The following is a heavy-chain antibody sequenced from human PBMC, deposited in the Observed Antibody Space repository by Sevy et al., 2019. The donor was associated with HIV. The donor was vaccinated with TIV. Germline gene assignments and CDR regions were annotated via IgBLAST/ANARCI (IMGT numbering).Heavy chain of an antibody. CDR1: GFNLSPYW. CDR2: IKQAGNEK. J-gene: IGHJ4*02. V-gene: IGHV3-7*01. Sequence: GGSLRLSCVASGFNLSPYWMTWVRQAPGKGLEWVANIKQAGNEKYYVDSVKGRFTVSRDNAKNALYLQMYSLRVEDTAVYFCSSNTYHYDSNTYYPVYWGQGTLVTVSS. D-gene: IGHD3-22*01. CDR3: SSNTYHYDSNTYYPVY.